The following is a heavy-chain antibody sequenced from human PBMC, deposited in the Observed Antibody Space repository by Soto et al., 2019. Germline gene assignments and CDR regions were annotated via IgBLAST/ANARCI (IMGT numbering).Heavy chain of an antibody. CDR1: GFTFSSYA. D-gene: IGHD6-13*01. CDR2: ISGSGGST. J-gene: IGHJ4*02. V-gene: IGHV3-23*01. CDR3: AAHIIAAAGFFDY. Sequence: GVSLRLSWAASGFTFSSYAMSWVRQAPGKGLEWVSAISGSGGSTYYADSVKGRFTISRDNSKNTLYLQMNSLRAEDTAVYYCAAHIIAAAGFFDYWGQGTLVTDSS.